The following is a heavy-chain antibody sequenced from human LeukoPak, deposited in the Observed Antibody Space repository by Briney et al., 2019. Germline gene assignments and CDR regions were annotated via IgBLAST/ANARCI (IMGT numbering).Heavy chain of an antibody. V-gene: IGHV4-34*01. J-gene: IGHJ4*02. CDR3: ARWYYDILTGTYYFDY. CDR1: GGAFSGYY. CDR2: INHSGST. D-gene: IGHD3-9*01. Sequence: PSETLSLTCAVYGGAFSGYYWSWIRQPPGKGLEWIGEINHSGSTNYNPSLKSRVTISVDTSKNQFSLKLSSVNAADTAVYYCARWYYDILTGTYYFDYWGQGTLVTVSS.